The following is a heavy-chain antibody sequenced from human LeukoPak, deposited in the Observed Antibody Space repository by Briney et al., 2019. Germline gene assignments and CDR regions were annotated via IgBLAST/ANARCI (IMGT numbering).Heavy chain of an antibody. CDR3: AKARGLQPYYFDY. CDR2: ISGSGGST. CDR1: RFTFSSYA. D-gene: IGHD6-13*01. Sequence: PGGSLRLSCAASRFTFSSYAMSWVRQAPGKGLEWVSGISGSGGSTYYADSVKGRFTISRDNSKNTLYPQMNVLRAEDTAVYYCAKARGLQPYYFDYWGQGTLVTVSS. J-gene: IGHJ4*02. V-gene: IGHV3-23*01.